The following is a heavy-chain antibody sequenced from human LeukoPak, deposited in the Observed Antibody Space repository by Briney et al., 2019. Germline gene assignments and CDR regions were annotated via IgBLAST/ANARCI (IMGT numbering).Heavy chain of an antibody. CDR2: ISGSGGST. Sequence: GGSLRLSCAASGFTFSSYAMSWVRQPPGKGLKWVSAISGSGGSTYYADSVKGRFTISRDNSKNTLYLQMNSLRAEDTAVYYCAKVAIQLWLQTPSNFDYWGQGTLVTVSS. D-gene: IGHD5-18*01. J-gene: IGHJ4*02. V-gene: IGHV3-23*01. CDR3: AKVAIQLWLQTPSNFDY. CDR1: GFTFSSYA.